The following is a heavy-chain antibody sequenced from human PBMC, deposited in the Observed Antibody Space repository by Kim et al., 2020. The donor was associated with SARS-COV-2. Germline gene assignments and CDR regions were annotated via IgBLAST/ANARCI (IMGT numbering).Heavy chain of an antibody. CDR3: ARGSYYDSSGYKQTLYYYYGMDV. D-gene: IGHD3-22*01. V-gene: IGHV1-8*01. CDR2: MNPNSGNT. J-gene: IGHJ6*02. CDR1: GYTFTSYD. Sequence: ASVKVSCKASGYTFTSYDINWVRQATGQGLEWMGWMNPNSGNTGYAQKFQGRVTMTRNTSISTAYMELSSLRSEDTAVYYCARGSYYDSSGYKQTLYYYYGMDVWGQGTTVTVSS.